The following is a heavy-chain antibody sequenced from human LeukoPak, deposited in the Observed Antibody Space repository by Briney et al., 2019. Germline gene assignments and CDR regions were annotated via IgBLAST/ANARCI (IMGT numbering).Heavy chain of an antibody. D-gene: IGHD3-3*01. J-gene: IGHJ4*02. CDR2: ISNSGSTI. CDR3: ARDLYDFWSGYIDY. CDR1: GFTFSDYY. V-gene: IGHV3-11*04. Sequence: KPGGSLRLSCAASGFTFSDYYMTWIRQAPGKGLEWVSYISNSGSTIYYADSVKGRFTISRDNAKNSLYLQMNSLRAEDTAVYYCARDLYDFWSGYIDYWGQGTLVTASS.